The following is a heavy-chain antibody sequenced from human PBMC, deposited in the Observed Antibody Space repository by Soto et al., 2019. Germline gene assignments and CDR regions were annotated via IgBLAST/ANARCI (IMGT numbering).Heavy chain of an antibody. V-gene: IGHV4-39*01. CDR3: ARDYDSSGDY. Sequence: SETLSLTCTVSGASISTSSYYWGWIRQPPGKGLEWIGSIYYSGSTYYNPSLKSRVTISVDTSKNQFSLKLSSVTAADTAVYYCARDYDSSGDYWGQGTLVTVSS. CDR1: GASISTSSYY. J-gene: IGHJ4*02. D-gene: IGHD3-22*01. CDR2: IYYSGST.